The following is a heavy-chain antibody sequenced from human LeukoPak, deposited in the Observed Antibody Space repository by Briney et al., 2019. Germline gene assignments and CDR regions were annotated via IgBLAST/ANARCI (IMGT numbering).Heavy chain of an antibody. D-gene: IGHD2-15*01. CDR1: GYTFTNYY. CDR2: INPSGGAT. J-gene: IGHJ4*02. V-gene: IGHV1-46*01. Sequence: ASVKVSCKASGYTFTNYYVHWVRQTPGQGLEWMGIINPSGGATNYAQKFQGRVTMTRDTSTSTVYMELSSLRSEDTAVYYCATCSGRSCFTFGFFDYWGQGTLVTVSS. CDR3: ATCSGRSCFTFGFFDY.